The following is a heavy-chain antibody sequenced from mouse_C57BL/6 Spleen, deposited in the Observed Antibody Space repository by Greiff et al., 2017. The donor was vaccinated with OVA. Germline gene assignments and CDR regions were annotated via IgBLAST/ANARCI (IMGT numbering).Heavy chain of an antibody. CDR3: ARYYGSSLAWFAY. Sequence: EVQLVESGPGLVKPSQSLSLTCSVTGYSITSGYYWNWIRQFPGNKLEWMGYISYDGSNNYNPSLKNRIPITRDTSKNQFFLKLNSVTTEDTATYYCARYYGSSLAWFAYWGQGTLVTVSA. CDR2: ISYDGSN. CDR1: GYSITSGYY. D-gene: IGHD1-1*01. J-gene: IGHJ3*01. V-gene: IGHV3-6*01.